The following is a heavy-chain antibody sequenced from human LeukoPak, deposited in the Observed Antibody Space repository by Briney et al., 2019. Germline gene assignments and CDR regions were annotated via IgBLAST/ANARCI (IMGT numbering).Heavy chain of an antibody. CDR1: GYTFTSYD. Sequence: ASVKVFCKASGYTFTSYDINWVRQATGQGLEWMGWMNPNSGNTGYAQKFQGRVTMTRNASISTAYMELSSLRSDDTAVYYCARKYLYGSGRPHFEYWGQGTLVTVSS. D-gene: IGHD3-10*01. CDR2: MNPNSGNT. V-gene: IGHV1-8*01. CDR3: ARKYLYGSGRPHFEY. J-gene: IGHJ4*02.